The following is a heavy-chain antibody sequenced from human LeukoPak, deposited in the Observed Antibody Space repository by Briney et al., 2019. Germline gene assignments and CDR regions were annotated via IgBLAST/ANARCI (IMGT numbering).Heavy chain of an antibody. J-gene: IGHJ3*02. CDR3: ARWDYYDSSGYYLNDAFDI. CDR1: RYSFTTYW. CDR2: IGPSDSYT. D-gene: IGHD3-22*01. Sequence: GESLKISCKGSRYSFTTYWINWVRQMPGKGLEWMGRIGPSDSYTNYSPSFQGHVTISVDKSISTAYLQWNSLKASDTAMYYCARWDYYDSSGYYLNDAFDIWGQGTMVTVSS. V-gene: IGHV5-10-1*01.